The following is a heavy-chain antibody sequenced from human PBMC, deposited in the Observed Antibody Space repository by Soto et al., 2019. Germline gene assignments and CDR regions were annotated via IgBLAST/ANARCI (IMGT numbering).Heavy chain of an antibody. CDR2: IVPIVDTA. CDR1: GGTFSSYA. J-gene: IGHJ4*02. Sequence: SVKVSCKTSGGTFSSYAISWVRQAPGQGLEWMGGIVPIVDTANYAQKFQGRVTITADESTSTAYMELSSLRSEDTAVYYCASQGYSSSIYLSSGWFAFDYWGQGTLVTVSS. D-gene: IGHD6-13*01. CDR3: ASQGYSSSIYLSSGWFAFDY. V-gene: IGHV1-69*13.